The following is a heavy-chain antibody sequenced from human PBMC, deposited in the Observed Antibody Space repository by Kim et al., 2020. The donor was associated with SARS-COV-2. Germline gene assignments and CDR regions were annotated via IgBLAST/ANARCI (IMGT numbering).Heavy chain of an antibody. CDR3: ARGGLDYYDGNWFDP. D-gene: IGHD3-22*01. V-gene: IGHV1-8*01. J-gene: IGHJ5*02. Sequence: QEFQGRVTMTRNTSISTAYMELSSLRAEDTAVYYCARGGLDYYDGNWFDPWGQGTLVTVSS.